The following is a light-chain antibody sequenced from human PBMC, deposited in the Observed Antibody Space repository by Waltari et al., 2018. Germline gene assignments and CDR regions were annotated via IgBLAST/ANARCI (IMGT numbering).Light chain of an antibody. J-gene: IGKJ1*01. Sequence: DIQLTQSPSSLSASAGDRVTIACRASQDINGSLAWYQHKPGTAPKLRIYAASTLHSGVPSRFSGSGSGTDFTLTISGLQADDVATYFCQKYNRAPRTFGQGTYVEMK. CDR3: QKYNRAPRT. CDR2: AAS. V-gene: IGKV1-27*01. CDR1: QDINGS.